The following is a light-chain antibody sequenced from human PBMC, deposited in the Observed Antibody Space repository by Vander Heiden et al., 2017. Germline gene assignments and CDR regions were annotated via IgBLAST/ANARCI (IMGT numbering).Light chain of an antibody. CDR3: QSYDNSLSGYV. V-gene: IGLV1-40*01. J-gene: IGLJ1*01. Sequence: QSVLTQPPSVSGAPGQRVIISCTGSSSNIGAGYEVHWYQQLPGTAPKLLIYGNINRPSGVPDRFSGSKSGTSASLAITGLQAEDEADYYCQSYDNSLSGYVFGTGTKVTIL. CDR1: SSNIGAGYE. CDR2: GNI.